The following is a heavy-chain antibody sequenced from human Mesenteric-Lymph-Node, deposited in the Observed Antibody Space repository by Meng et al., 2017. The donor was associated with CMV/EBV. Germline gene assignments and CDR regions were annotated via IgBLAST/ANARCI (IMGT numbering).Heavy chain of an antibody. CDR1: GFTFGDYA. J-gene: IGHJ4*02. CDR3: TRGGWNY. D-gene: IGHD6-19*01. V-gene: IGHV3-49*04. Sequence: GESLKISCTASGFTFGDYAMSWVRQAPGKGLEWVGFIRSKAYGGTTEYAASVKGRFTISRDDSKSIAYLQMNSLKTEDTAVYYCTRGGWNYWGQGTLVTVSS. CDR2: IRSKAYGGTT.